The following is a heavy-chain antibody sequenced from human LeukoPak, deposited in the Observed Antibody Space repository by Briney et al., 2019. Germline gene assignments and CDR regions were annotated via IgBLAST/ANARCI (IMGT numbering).Heavy chain of an antibody. V-gene: IGHV3-21*04. CDR2: ISYSSSYI. Sequence: GGSLRLSCAASGFTFSNYNMNWVRQAPGKGLEWVSSISYSSSYIYYADSVKGRFTISRDNAKNSLYLQMNSLRAEDTALYYCARTEGDYDILTGYYQYWGQGTLVTVSS. J-gene: IGHJ4*02. CDR1: GFTFSNYN. D-gene: IGHD3-9*01. CDR3: ARTEGDYDILTGYYQY.